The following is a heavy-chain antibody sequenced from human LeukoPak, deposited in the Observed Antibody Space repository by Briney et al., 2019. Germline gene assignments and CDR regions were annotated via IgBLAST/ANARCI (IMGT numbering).Heavy chain of an antibody. V-gene: IGHV1-69*05. J-gene: IGHJ3*02. Sequence: ASVKVSCKASGGTFSSYAISWVRQAPGQGLEWMGGIIPIFGTANYAQKFQGRVTITRNTSISTAYMELSSLRSEDTAVYYCATYRPSDAFDIWGQGTMVTVSS. CDR1: GGTFSSYA. CDR3: ATYRPSDAFDI. CDR2: IIPIFGTA. D-gene: IGHD1-14*01.